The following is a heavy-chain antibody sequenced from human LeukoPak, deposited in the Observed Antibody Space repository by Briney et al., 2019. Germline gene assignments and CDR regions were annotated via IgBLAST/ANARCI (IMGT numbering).Heavy chain of an antibody. V-gene: IGHV3-30*02. CDR1: GFSFSTFG. J-gene: IGHJ6*03. D-gene: IGHD1-1*01. Sequence: GGSLRLSCAASGFSFSTFGMYWVRQVPGKGLEWVAFSRYDGNDKYYGDSAKDRFTISRDNSKNTLYLQMNSLTTDDTGVYYCAKDSQLDVGSDYHYYFYMDVWGRGTTVTVSS. CDR2: SRYDGNDK. CDR3: AKDSQLDVGSDYHYYFYMDV.